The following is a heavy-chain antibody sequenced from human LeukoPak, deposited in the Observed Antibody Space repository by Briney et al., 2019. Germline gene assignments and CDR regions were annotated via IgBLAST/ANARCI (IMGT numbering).Heavy chain of an antibody. CDR3: ARDRVGCSGGSCYRWFDP. V-gene: IGHV1-3*01. J-gene: IGHJ5*02. CDR2: INAGNGNT. CDR1: GYTFTSYA. D-gene: IGHD2-15*01. Sequence: EASVNVSCKASGYTFTSYAMHWVRQAPGQRLEWMGWINAGNGNTKYSQKFQGRVTITRDTSASTAYMELSSLRSEDTAVYYCARDRVGCSGGSCYRWFDPWGQGTLVTVSS.